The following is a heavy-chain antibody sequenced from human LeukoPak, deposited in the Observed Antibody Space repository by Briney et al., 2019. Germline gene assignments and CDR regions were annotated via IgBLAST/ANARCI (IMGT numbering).Heavy chain of an antibody. CDR1: GFTFSSYA. CDR2: ISYDGSNK. V-gene: IGHV3-30-3*01. J-gene: IGHJ1*01. D-gene: IGHD6-13*01. Sequence: PGGSLRLSCAASGFTFSSYAMHWVRQAPGKGLEWVAVISYDGSNKYYADSVKGRFTIPRDNSKNTLYLQMNSLRAEDTAVYYCATPAAGPGAEYSLYWGQGTLVIVSS. CDR3: ATPAAGPGAEYSLY.